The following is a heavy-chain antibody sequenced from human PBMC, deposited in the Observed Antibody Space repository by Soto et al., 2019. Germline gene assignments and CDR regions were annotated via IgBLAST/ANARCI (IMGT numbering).Heavy chain of an antibody. V-gene: IGHV4-31*03. D-gene: IGHD2-2*01. CDR2: IYYSGST. Sequence: QVQLQESGPGLVKPSQTLSLTCTVSGGSISSGGYYWSWIRQHPGKGLEWIGYIYYSGSTYYNPSPKSRFTISLDTSKNQFSLKLSSVTAADTAVYYCARATQLIYCSSTSCYDAIDYWGQGTLVTVSS. CDR1: GGSISSGGYY. CDR3: ARATQLIYCSSTSCYDAIDY. J-gene: IGHJ4*02.